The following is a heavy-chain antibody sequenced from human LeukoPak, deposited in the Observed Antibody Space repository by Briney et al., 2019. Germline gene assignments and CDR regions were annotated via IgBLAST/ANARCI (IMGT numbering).Heavy chain of an antibody. CDR2: ISGSGSLT. J-gene: IGHJ4*02. V-gene: IGHV3-48*04. CDR1: GFTFSSYS. CDR3: ARDSKFSFDY. Sequence: PGGSLRLSCAASGFTFSSYSMNWVRQAPGKGLEWISYISGSGSLTSYADSMKGRLTISRDNAKNSLYLQVNSLRAEDTAVYYCARDSKFSFDYWGQGALVTVSS.